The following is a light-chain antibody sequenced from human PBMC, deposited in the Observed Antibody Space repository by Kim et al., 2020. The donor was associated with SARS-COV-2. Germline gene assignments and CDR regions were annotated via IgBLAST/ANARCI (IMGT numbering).Light chain of an antibody. V-gene: IGKV1-5*03. CDR2: KAS. Sequence: DIQMTQSPSTLSASVGDRVTITCRASQSISSWLAWYQQKPGKAPKLLIYKASSLESGVPSRFSGSGSGTEFTITISSLQPDDFATYYCQQYNSSPLTFGGGTKVDIK. J-gene: IGKJ4*01. CDR3: QQYNSSPLT. CDR1: QSISSW.